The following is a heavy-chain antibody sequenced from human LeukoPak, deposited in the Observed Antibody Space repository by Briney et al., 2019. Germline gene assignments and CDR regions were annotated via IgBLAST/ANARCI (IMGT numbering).Heavy chain of an antibody. CDR3: TYGEDYYVFEY. J-gene: IGHJ4*02. CDR2: ISYDGRNT. Sequence: GGSLRLSCAASGFTFSSYAMNWVRQAPGKGLEWVSVISYDGRNTHSADSVKGRFTISRDNSKNTLSLQMNSLRAEDTAVYYCTYGEDYYVFEYWGQGTLVTVSS. V-gene: IGHV3-30*04. CDR1: GFTFSSYA. D-gene: IGHD1-26*01.